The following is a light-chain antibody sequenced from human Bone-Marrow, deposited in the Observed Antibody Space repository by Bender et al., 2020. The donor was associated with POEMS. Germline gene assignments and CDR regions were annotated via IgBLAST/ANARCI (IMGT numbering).Light chain of an antibody. CDR2: DVT. CDR1: SSDVGGSDF. V-gene: IGLV2-8*01. Sequence: QSALTQPPSTSGSPGQSVTLSCTGTSSDVGGSDFVSWYQQHPGKAPKLLIFDVTKRPSGVPDRFSGSKYGNTASLTVSGLQSEDEAVYFCSSHLDRNRIIFGGGTKVTV. CDR3: SSHLDRNRII. J-gene: IGLJ2*01.